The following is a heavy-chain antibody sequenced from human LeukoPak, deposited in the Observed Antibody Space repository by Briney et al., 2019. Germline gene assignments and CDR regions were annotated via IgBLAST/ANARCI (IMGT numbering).Heavy chain of an antibody. CDR1: GYTFTRFG. CDR3: ARVLVDNFGHYYYYMDV. D-gene: IGHD1-1*01. J-gene: IGHJ6*03. V-gene: IGHV1-18*01. Sequence: GASVTVSCTASGYTFTRFGISWVRQAPGQGLEWMGWISTYNRNTYYAQTFQDRVTMTTDISTSTAYMELRSLRSDDSAVYYCARVLVDNFGHYYYYMDVWGKGTTVTVSS. CDR2: ISTYNRNT.